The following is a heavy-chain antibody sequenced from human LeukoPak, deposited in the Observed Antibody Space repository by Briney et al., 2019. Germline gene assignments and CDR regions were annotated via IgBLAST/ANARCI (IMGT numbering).Heavy chain of an antibody. V-gene: IGHV4-34*01. D-gene: IGHD4-17*01. CDR2: INHSGST. CDR1: GGSFSGYY. CDR3: ARGSSGTTLAFDI. Sequence: SETLSLTCAVYGGSFSGYYWSWIRQPPGKGLEWIGEINHSGSTNYNPSLESRVTISVDTSKNQFSLKLSSVTAADTAVYYCARGSSGTTLAFDIWGQGTMVTVSS. J-gene: IGHJ3*02.